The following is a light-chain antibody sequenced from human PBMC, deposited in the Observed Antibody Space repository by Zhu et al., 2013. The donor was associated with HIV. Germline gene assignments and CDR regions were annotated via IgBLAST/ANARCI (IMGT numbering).Light chain of an antibody. Sequence: DIQLTQSPSFLSVSVGDRVTITCRASQGISSYLAWYQQKPGKAPKLLIYAASTLQSGVPSRFSGRGSGTEFSLTLSSLQPEDFATYFCQQLNSYPLTFGGGTKVDIK. CDR3: QQLNSYPLT. J-gene: IGKJ4*01. CDR1: QGISSY. V-gene: IGKV1-9*01. CDR2: AAS.